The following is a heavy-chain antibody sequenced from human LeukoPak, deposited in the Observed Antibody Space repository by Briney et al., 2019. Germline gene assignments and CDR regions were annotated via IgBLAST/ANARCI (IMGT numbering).Heavy chain of an antibody. D-gene: IGHD2-15*01. CDR3: ARDRGGYCSGGSCYSFDY. CDR1: GFTFSSYA. V-gene: IGHV3-30-3*01. J-gene: IGHJ4*02. Sequence: GGSLRLSCAASGFTFSSYAMHWVRQAPGKGLEWVAVISYDGSNKYYADSVKGRFTISRDNSKNTLYLQMNSLRAEDTAVYYCARDRGGYCSGGSCYSFDYWGQGTLVTVSS. CDR2: ISYDGSNK.